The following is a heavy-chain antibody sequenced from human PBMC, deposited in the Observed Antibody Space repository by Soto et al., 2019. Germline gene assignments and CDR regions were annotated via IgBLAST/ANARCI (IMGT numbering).Heavy chain of an antibody. CDR2: IIPILGIA. CDR3: ATAIYYYDSSGYYFEGWDFGY. J-gene: IGHJ4*02. Sequence: ASVKVSCKASGGTFSSYTISWVRQAPGQGLEWMRRIIPILGIANYAQKFQGRVTITADKSTSTAYMELSSLRSEDTAVYYCATAIYYYDSSGYYFEGWDFGYWGQGTLVTVSS. CDR1: GGTFSSYT. D-gene: IGHD3-22*01. V-gene: IGHV1-69*02.